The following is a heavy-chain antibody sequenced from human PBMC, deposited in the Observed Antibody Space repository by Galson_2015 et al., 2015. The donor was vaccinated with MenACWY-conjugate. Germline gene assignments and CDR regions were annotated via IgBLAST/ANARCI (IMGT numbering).Heavy chain of an antibody. Sequence: SLRLSCAASGFTFNNYWMSWVRHAPGKGPEWVANIKKDGSETYYVDSVRGLFTISRDKDKSSLFLQMNSLRAEDTAVYYCARDLGFYCSQKVCYSPYWGQGTVVTVSS. CDR3: ARDLGFYCSQKVCYSPY. D-gene: IGHD2-15*01. V-gene: IGHV3-7*03. CDR2: IKKDGSET. J-gene: IGHJ4*02. CDR1: GFTFNNYW.